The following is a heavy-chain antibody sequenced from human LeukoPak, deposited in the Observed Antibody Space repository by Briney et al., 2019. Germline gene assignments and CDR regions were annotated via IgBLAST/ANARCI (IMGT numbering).Heavy chain of an antibody. CDR1: GFTFNSYL. V-gene: IGHV3-7*03. CDR2: INKDGSEA. D-gene: IGHD6-13*01. Sequence: PGGSLKLSCAASGFTFNSYLMSWVRQAPGGGLEWVAYINKDGSEASYLESVTGRFTVSTDTSKNTPYMQLNSLRAEDTAVCYCAKDRSSSRDTYLDYWGQGTLVTVSS. CDR3: AKDRSSSRDTYLDY. J-gene: IGHJ4*02.